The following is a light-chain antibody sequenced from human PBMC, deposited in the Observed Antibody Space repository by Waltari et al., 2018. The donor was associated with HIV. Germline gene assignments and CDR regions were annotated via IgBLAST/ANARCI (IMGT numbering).Light chain of an antibody. Sequence: SYALTQPPSVSVAPGAAALISCGGWTIGSKSVHWYKQQPGQAPVWVVRYNSDRAPGIPDRFSGSNSGHTATLTITSVEAVDDAAYYCQVWDSSNDLVLFGGGIVLTVL. CDR1: TIGSKS. CDR2: YNS. CDR3: QVWDSSNDLVL. J-gene: IGLJ3*02. V-gene: IGLV3-21*04.